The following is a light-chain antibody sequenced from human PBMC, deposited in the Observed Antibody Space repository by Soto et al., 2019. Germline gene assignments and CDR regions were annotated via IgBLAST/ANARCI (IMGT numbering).Light chain of an antibody. CDR3: QQYKSYPFT. J-gene: IGKJ3*01. V-gene: IGKV1-5*03. CDR1: QSISSW. CDR2: KAS. Sequence: DIPMTQSPSTLSASVGDRVTITCRASQSISSWLAWYQQKPGKAPKLLIYKASSLESGVPSRFSGSGSGTEFTLTISSLQPDDFATYYCQQYKSYPFTFGPGPKVDIK.